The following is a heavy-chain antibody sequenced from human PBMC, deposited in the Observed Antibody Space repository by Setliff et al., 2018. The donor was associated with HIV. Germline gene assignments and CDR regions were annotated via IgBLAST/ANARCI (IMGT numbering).Heavy chain of an antibody. CDR2: IAYSGTTMYT. CDR3: ARGPPFAY. Sequence: KPSETLSLTCAVSGYSISSGYYWGWIRQPPGKGLEWIADIAYSGTTMYTNYNPSLESRVIISEDTSRDQFFLKLTSVTADDTGIYYCARGPPFAYWGQGLLVTVPQ. J-gene: IGHJ4*02. V-gene: IGHV4-38-2*01. CDR1: GYSISSGYY.